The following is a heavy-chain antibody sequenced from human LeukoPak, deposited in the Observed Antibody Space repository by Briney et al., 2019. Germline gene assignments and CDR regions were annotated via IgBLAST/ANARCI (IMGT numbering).Heavy chain of an antibody. J-gene: IGHJ4*02. V-gene: IGHV1-18*01. CDR1: GYTFTNSY. CDR3: ARGGSTDSIHSCGGNCYFLDY. Sequence: ASVKVSCKASGYTFTNSYISWVRQAPGQGLEWMGWISGFNGNTQYAQKFQGRVIMTRDTSISTAYMELSRLGSDDTAVYYCARGGSTDSIHSCGGNCYFLDYWGQGTLVTVSS. CDR2: ISGFNGNT. D-gene: IGHD2-21*02.